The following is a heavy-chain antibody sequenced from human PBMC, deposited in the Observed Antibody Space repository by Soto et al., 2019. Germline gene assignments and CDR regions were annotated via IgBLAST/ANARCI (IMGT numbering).Heavy chain of an antibody. CDR3: ARDYDFWSGGNYYYYYGMDV. CDR1: GFTFSSYG. CDR2: IYSGGST. D-gene: IGHD3-3*01. J-gene: IGHJ6*02. V-gene: IGHV3-53*01. Sequence: PGGSLRLSCAASGFTFSSYGMSWVRQAPGKGLEWVSVIYSGGSTYYADSVKGRFTISRDNSKNTLYLQMNSLRAEDTAVYYCARDYDFWSGGNYYYYYGMDVWGQGTTVTVSS.